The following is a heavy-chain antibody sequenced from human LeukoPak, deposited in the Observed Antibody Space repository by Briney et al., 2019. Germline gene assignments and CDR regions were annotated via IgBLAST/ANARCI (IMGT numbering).Heavy chain of an antibody. CDR2: IESDVTNK. J-gene: IGHJ4*02. CDR1: GFAFSRHT. D-gene: IGHD3-3*02. CDR3: ARQAISLDD. Sequence: GGSLRLSCAASGFAFSRHTMHWVRQAPGKGLEWVAVIESDVTNKYHADSVKGRFTISRDNSKNTLYLQMSSLRPEDTALYFCARQAISLDDWGQGTLVTV. V-gene: IGHV3-30-3*01.